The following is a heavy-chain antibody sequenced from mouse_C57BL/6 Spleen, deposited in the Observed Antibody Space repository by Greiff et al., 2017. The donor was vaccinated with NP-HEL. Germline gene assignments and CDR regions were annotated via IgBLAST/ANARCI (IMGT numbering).Heavy chain of an antibody. J-gene: IGHJ1*03. CDR3: ARGDWDWYFDV. CDR1: GFTFSDYG. Sequence: EVQGVESGGGLVKPGGSLKLSCAASGFTFSDYGMHWVRQAPEKGLEWVAYISSGSSTIYYADTVKGRFTISRDNAKNTLFLQMTSLRSEDTAMYYCARGDWDWYFDVWGTGTTVTVSS. D-gene: IGHD4-1*01. V-gene: IGHV5-17*01. CDR2: ISSGSSTI.